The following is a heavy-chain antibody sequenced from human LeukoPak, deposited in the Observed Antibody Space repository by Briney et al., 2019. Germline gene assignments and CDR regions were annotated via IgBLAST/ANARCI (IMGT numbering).Heavy chain of an antibody. V-gene: IGHV1-69*13. D-gene: IGHD5-18*01. CDR1: GGTFSSYA. CDR3: ARGRDTAMENYFDY. J-gene: IGHJ4*02. CDR2: IIPIFGIA. Sequence: ASVKVSCKASGGTFSSYAISWARQAPGQGLEWMGGIIPIFGIANYAQKFQGRITITADESTSTAYMELSSPRSEDTAVYYCARGRDTAMENYFDYWGQGTLVTVSS.